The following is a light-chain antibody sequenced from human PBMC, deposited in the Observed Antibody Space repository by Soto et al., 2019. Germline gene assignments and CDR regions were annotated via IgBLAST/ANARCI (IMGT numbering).Light chain of an antibody. V-gene: IGKV3-20*01. Sequence: ETVITQSPATLSVSPGERATLSCRASQSVGSKVAWYQQKPGQAPSLLIYGASNRATGIPDRFSGSGSGTDSTLTISRLEPEDFAVYYCQQYGSSGTFGQGTKVDIK. CDR1: QSVGSK. J-gene: IGKJ1*01. CDR2: GAS. CDR3: QQYGSSGT.